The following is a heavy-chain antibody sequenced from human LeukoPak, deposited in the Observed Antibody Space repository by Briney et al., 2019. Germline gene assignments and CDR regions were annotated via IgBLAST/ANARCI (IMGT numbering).Heavy chain of an antibody. J-gene: IGHJ6*03. CDR1: GFTFSSYS. V-gene: IGHV3-21*01. CDR3: ARRNQGFFVVVPAASNYYYMDV. CDR2: ISSSSSYI. Sequence: GGYLRLSCAASGFTFSSYSMNWVRQAPGKGLEWVSSISSSSSYIYYADSVKGRFTISRDNAKNSLYLQMNSLRAEDTAVYYCARRNQGFFVVVPAASNYYYMDVWGKGTTVTVSS. D-gene: IGHD2-2*01.